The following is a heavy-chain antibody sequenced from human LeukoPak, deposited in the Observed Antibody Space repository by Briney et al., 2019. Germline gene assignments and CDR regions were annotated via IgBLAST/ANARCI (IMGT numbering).Heavy chain of an antibody. CDR3: ARVDSGNYDY. Sequence: GGSLRLFCAASGFTFSSYAMSWVRQAPGKGLEYVSSIDGSDGASYYADSVKGRFTISRDNSKNTLFLQMNSLRVEDTAVYYCARVDSGNYDYWGQGTLLTVSS. D-gene: IGHD1-26*01. CDR2: IDGSDGAS. J-gene: IGHJ4*02. V-gene: IGHV3-23*01. CDR1: GFTFSSYA.